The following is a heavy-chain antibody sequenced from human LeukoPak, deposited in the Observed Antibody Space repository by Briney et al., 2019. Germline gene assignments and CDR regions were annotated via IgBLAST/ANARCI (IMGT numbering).Heavy chain of an antibody. CDR3: ARDGGATLVRGVITFDY. Sequence: HPGGSLRLSCAASGFTFSSYAMSWVRQAPGKGLEWVSAISGSGGSTYYADSVKGRFTISRDNTKNSLYLQMNSLRAEDTAVYYCARDGGATLVRGVITFDYWGQGTLVTVSS. J-gene: IGHJ4*02. CDR2: ISGSGGST. CDR1: GFTFSSYA. V-gene: IGHV3-23*01. D-gene: IGHD3-10*01.